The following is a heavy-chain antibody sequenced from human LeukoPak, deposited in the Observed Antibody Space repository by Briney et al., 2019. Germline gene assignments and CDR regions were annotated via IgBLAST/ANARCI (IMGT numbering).Heavy chain of an antibody. CDR1: GGSVISGRYY. V-gene: IGHV4-61*02. J-gene: IGHJ5*01. CDR2: IYTRGST. Sequence: SETLSLTCTVSGGSVISGRYYWSWIRQPAGKGLEWIGRIYTRGSTNYNPSLKSRVTISVDTSKNQFSLNLTSVTAADTAVYYCATDGMVRGPDAWFDSWGQGTLVTVSS. CDR3: ATDGMVRGPDAWFDS. D-gene: IGHD3-10*01.